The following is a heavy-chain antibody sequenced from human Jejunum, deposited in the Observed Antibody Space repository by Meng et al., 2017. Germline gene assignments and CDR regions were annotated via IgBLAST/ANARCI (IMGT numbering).Heavy chain of an antibody. Sequence: QEQRQESGPGLVRPSETLSLNCTISGGSVKRGSYYWSWIRQPPGKGLEWSGYMYFSGSTNYNASLKSRVTISVDTSKKQFSLKLTSVTAADTAVYYCARGHFDKYFDSWGQGTLVTVSS. J-gene: IGHJ4*02. CDR3: ARGHFDKYFDS. CDR1: GGSVKRGSYY. D-gene: IGHD3-22*01. V-gene: IGHV4-61*01. CDR2: MYFSGST.